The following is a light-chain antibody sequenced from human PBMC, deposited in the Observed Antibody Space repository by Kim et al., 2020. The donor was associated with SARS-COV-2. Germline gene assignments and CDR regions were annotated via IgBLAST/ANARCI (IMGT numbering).Light chain of an antibody. CDR3: LQHSTFPIT. CDR1: QDIRNY. CDR2: GAS. Sequence: ASVGDRVTITCRARQDIRNYLGWYQQNPGRAPKRLIYGASSLQSWVPSRFSGSGSGTEFTLTISSVQPEDFATNFCLQHSTFPITFGQGTRLEIK. J-gene: IGKJ5*01. V-gene: IGKV1-17*01.